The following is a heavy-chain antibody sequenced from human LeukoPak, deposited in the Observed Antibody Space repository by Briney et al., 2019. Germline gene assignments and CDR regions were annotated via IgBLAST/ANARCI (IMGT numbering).Heavy chain of an antibody. Sequence: KPSDTLSLTCTVSDSSITSTYYLAWFRQRPGNGLDWIATVFRLQPVRPFYNPSLESRVTMSLDPSQNQFSLNVTSVTAADTALYFCARVLHAPYLIDSWGQGTLVTVSS. CDR1: DSSITSTYY. J-gene: IGHJ4*02. D-gene: IGHD2-8*01. V-gene: IGHV4-38-2*02. CDR3: ARVLHAPYLIDS. CDR2: VFRLQPVRP.